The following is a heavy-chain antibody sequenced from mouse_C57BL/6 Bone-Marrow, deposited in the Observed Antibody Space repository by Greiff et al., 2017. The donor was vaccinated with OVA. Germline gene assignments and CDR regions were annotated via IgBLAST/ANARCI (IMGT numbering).Heavy chain of an antibody. Sequence: VQLQQSGAELVRPGASVKLSCTASGFNIKDDYMHWVKQRPEQGLEWIGWIDPENGDTEYASKFQGKATITADTSSNTAYLQLSSLTSEDTAVYYCTTITTGVDDWGQGTTLTVSS. CDR1: GFNIKDDY. CDR2: IDPENGDT. CDR3: TTITTGVDD. V-gene: IGHV14-4*01. J-gene: IGHJ2*01. D-gene: IGHD1-1*01.